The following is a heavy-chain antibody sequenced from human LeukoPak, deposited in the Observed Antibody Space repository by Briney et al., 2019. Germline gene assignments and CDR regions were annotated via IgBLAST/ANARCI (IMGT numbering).Heavy chain of an antibody. Sequence: GGSLRLSCAASGFSFSTYSMNWVRQAPGKGLEWVSYIVGSSSNIYYADSVKGRFTISRDNAKNSLYLQMDSLRAEDTAVYYCATDSPETAAFDYWGQGTLVTVSS. CDR3: ATDSPETAAFDY. J-gene: IGHJ4*02. CDR1: GFSFSTYS. D-gene: IGHD1-1*01. V-gene: IGHV3-48*04. CDR2: IVGSSSNI.